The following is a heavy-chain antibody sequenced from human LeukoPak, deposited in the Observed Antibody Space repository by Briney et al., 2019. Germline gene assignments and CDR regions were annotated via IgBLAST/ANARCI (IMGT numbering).Heavy chain of an antibody. CDR1: GFTFSSFS. D-gene: IGHD1-26*01. J-gene: IGHJ4*02. CDR3: ARDLISGSYTFDY. CDR2: IGSTSLTI. V-gene: IGHV3-48*02. Sequence: GGSLRLSCAASGFTFSSFSMNWVRQAPGKGLEGVSYIGSTSLTIYYADSVKGRFTISRGNAKNSLYLQMNSLRDEDTAVYYCARDLISGSYTFDYWGQGTLVTVSS.